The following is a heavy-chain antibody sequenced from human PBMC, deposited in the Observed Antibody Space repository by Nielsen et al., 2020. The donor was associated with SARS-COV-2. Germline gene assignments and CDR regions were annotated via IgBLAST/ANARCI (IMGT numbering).Heavy chain of an antibody. CDR3: AAESRWNGMDV. CDR2: IVVGSGYT. V-gene: IGHV1-58*02. CDR1: GFTFTSSA. J-gene: IGHJ6*02. Sequence: SVKVSCKASGFTFTSSAMQWVRQARGQRLEWIGWIVVGSGYTNYAQKFQERVTITRDMSTSTAYMELSNLRFDDTAIYYCAAESRWNGMDVWGQGTTVTVSS. D-gene: IGHD2-15*01.